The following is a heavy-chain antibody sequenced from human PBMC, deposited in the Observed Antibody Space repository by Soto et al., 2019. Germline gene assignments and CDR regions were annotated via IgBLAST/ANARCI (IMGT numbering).Heavy chain of an antibody. CDR3: ARVGSSCHSGGCYYYYGLGV. CDR2: IYYSGST. J-gene: IGHJ6*02. V-gene: IGHV4-61*01. CDR1: GDSVGNGPYY. Sequence: QVRLQEAGPGLVKPSETLSLSCLVSGDSVGNGPYYWSWIRQSPGEGLEWIAYIYYSGSTNVNPSLESRVNISIDMSKNQLFLELRSVTAADAAVYFCARVGSSCHSGGCYYYYGLGVWGQGTTV. D-gene: IGHD1-26*01.